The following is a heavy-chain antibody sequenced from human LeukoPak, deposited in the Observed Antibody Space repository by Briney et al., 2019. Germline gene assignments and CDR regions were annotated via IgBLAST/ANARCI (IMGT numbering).Heavy chain of an antibody. Sequence: SVKVSCKASGGTFSSYVISWVRQAPGQGLEWMGGIIPIFGTANYAQKFQGRVTITADESTNTAYMELSSLRSEDTAVYYCARDLGDCSSTSCPVSPRWGQGTLVTVSS. D-gene: IGHD2-2*01. J-gene: IGHJ4*02. CDR1: GGTFSSYV. CDR2: IIPIFGTA. V-gene: IGHV1-69*13. CDR3: ARDLGDCSSTSCPVSPR.